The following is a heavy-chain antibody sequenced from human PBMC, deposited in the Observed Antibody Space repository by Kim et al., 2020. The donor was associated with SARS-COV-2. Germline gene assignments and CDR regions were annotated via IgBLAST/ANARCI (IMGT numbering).Heavy chain of an antibody. D-gene: IGHD6-19*01. CDR3: ARGGWYSGH. J-gene: IGHJ4*02. V-gene: IGHV4-59*01. CDR2: IHYTGST. Sequence: SETLSLTCTVFGGSISNYYWAWIRQSPGKGLEWIGYIHYTGSTKYNPSLKSRLTISVDTSKNQFSLHLSSVSAADTVVYYCARGGWYSGHWGQGTLVTVSS. CDR1: GGSISNYY.